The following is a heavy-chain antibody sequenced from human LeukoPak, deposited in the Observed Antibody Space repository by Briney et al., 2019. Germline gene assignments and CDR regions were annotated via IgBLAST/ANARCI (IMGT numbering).Heavy chain of an antibody. V-gene: IGHV3-21*01. CDR3: AGPYYYDSSGYYRYAFDI. CDR1: GFTFSSYS. J-gene: IGHJ3*02. Sequence: GGSLRLSCAASGFTFSSYSMNWVRQAPGKGLEWVSSISSSSSYIYYADSVKGRFTISRDNAKNSLYLQMNSLRAEDTAVYYCAGPYYYDSSGYYRYAFDIWGQGTMVTVSS. CDR2: ISSSSSYI. D-gene: IGHD3-22*01.